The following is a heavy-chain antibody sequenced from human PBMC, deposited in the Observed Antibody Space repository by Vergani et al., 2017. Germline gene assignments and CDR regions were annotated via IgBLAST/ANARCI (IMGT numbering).Heavy chain of an antibody. Sequence: VQLVESGGGVVQPGRSLRLSCAASGFTFSSYGMHWVRQAPGKGLEWVAVIWYDGSNKYYADSVKGRFTISRDNSKNTLYLQMNSLRAEDTAVYYCAKNNDSSGFSDAFDIWGQGTMVTVSS. D-gene: IGHD6-19*01. CDR1: GFTFSSYG. CDR3: AKNNDSSGFSDAFDI. V-gene: IGHV3-33*06. J-gene: IGHJ3*02. CDR2: IWYDGSNK.